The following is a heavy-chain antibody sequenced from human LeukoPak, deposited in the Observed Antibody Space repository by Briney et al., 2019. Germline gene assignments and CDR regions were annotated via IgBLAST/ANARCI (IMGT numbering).Heavy chain of an antibody. CDR1: GYTFTSYG. J-gene: IGHJ4*02. CDR3: ASRTDSSTGDY. Sequence: ASVKVSCKASGYTFTSYGMSWVRQAPGQGIEWMGWIGAYNGNTNYAQKLQGRVTMTTDTSTSTAYMELRSLTSDDTAVYYCASRTDSSTGDYWGQGTLVTVSS. CDR2: IGAYNGNT. V-gene: IGHV1-18*01. D-gene: IGHD2-2*01.